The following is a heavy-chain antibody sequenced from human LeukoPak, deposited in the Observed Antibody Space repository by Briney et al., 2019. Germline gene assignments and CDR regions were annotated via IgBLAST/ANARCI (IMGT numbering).Heavy chain of an antibody. CDR2: IYYSGST. V-gene: IGHV4-59*01. Sequence: ASETLSLTCTVSGGSISSYYWSWIRQPLGKGLEWIGYIYYSGSTNYNPSLKSRVTISVDTSKNQFSLKLSSVTAADTAVYYCAGTQGVPDYMDVWGKGTTVTVSS. CDR3: AGTQGVPDYMDV. CDR1: GGSISSYY. J-gene: IGHJ6*03. D-gene: IGHD3-3*01.